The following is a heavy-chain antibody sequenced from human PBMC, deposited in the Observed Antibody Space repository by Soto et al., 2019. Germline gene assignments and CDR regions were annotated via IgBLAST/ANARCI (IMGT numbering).Heavy chain of an antibody. Sequence: ASVKVSCKASGYTFTSYGISWVRQAPGQGLEWMGWISAYNGNTNYAQKLQGRVTMTTDTSTSTAYMELRSLRSDDTAVYYCARVRYPANYYDSSGTSYYFDYWSQETLVTVSS. CDR2: ISAYNGNT. CDR1: GYTFTSYG. D-gene: IGHD3-22*01. J-gene: IGHJ4*02. CDR3: ARVRYPANYYDSSGTSYYFDY. V-gene: IGHV1-18*01.